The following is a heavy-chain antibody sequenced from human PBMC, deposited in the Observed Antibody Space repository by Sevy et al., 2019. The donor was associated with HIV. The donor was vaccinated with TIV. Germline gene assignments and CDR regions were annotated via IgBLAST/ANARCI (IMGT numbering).Heavy chain of an antibody. Sequence: GGSLRLSCTASGFAFSSYAMHWVRQAPGKGLEWVAFIAYDGSNKNYADSVKGRFTLSRDNSKNTLYLQMNSLGAEDTAVYYCARPRFVEWLSSAAFDIWGQGTMVTVSS. CDR3: ARPRFVEWLSSAAFDI. CDR1: GFAFSSYA. V-gene: IGHV3-30*04. D-gene: IGHD3-3*01. CDR2: IAYDGSNK. J-gene: IGHJ3*02.